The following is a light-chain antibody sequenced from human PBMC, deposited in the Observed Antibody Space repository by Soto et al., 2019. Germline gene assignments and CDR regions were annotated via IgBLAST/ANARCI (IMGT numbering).Light chain of an antibody. CDR3: QQYDNSIT. CDR1: QSVSSTY. V-gene: IGKV3-20*01. Sequence: EIVLTQSPDTLSLSPGESATLSCRASQSVSSTYLAWYQQKPGRAPRLLIYGASNRATGIPDRFIGSGSGTDFTLTISRLEPEDCAVFYCQQYDNSITFGQGTRLEIE. CDR2: GAS. J-gene: IGKJ5*01.